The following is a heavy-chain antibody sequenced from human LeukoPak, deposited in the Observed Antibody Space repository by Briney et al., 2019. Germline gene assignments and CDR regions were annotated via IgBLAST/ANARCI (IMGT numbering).Heavy chain of an antibody. CDR1: GFTFDDYG. V-gene: IGHV3-20*04. J-gene: IGHJ4*02. CDR2: INWNGGST. Sequence: GGSLRLSCAASGFTFDDYGMSWVRQAPGKGLEWVSGINWNGGSTGYADSVKGRFTISRDNAKNSLYLQMNSLRAEDTAVYYCAREPTYYYDSSGGPNFDYWGQGTLVTVSS. D-gene: IGHD3-22*01. CDR3: AREPTYYYDSSGGPNFDY.